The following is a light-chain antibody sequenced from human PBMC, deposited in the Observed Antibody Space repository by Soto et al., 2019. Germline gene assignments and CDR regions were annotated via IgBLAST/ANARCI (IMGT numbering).Light chain of an antibody. CDR1: QSVSSSY. V-gene: IGKV3-20*01. J-gene: IGKJ1*01. Sequence: DIVMTQSPDSLAVSLGERATINCRASQSVSSSYLAWYQQKPGQAPRLLIYGASSRATGIPDRFSGSGSGTDFTLTISRLEPEDFAVYYCQQYGVSPRTFGQGTKVDI. CDR2: GAS. CDR3: QQYGVSPRT.